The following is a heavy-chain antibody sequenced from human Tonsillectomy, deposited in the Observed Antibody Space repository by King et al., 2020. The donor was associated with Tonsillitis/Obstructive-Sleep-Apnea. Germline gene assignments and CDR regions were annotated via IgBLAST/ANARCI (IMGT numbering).Heavy chain of an antibody. D-gene: IGHD6-19*01. Sequence: VQLAESGGGLVQPGGSLRLSCAASGFTVSSNYMSWVRQAPGKGLEWVSVIYSGGSTYYADSVKGRFTISRDNSKNTLYLQMNSLRAEDTAVYYCATSRVGSGWYPNYMDVWGKGTTVTVSS. V-gene: IGHV3-66*01. J-gene: IGHJ6*03. CDR2: IYSGGST. CDR1: GFTVSSNY. CDR3: ATSRVGSGWYPNYMDV.